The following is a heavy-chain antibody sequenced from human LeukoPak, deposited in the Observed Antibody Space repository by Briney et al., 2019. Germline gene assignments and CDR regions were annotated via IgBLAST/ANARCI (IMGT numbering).Heavy chain of an antibody. CDR1: GYSFTTYW. D-gene: IGHD3-10*01. Sequence: GESLKISCQGSGYSFTTYWIGWVRQMPGKGLEWMGLVYPGDSDTRYSPSFQGQVSISADKSINTAYLQWSSLKASDTAMYYCARRLAYGSGSYDYWGQGTLVTVSS. CDR3: ARRLAYGSGSYDY. J-gene: IGHJ4*02. V-gene: IGHV5-51*01. CDR2: VYPGDSDT.